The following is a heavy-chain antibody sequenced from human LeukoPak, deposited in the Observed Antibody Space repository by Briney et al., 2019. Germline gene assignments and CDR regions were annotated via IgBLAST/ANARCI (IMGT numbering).Heavy chain of an antibody. CDR2: IYYSGST. V-gene: IGHV4-31*03. CDR3: ARGVYSSSSNWFDP. D-gene: IGHD6-6*01. J-gene: IGHJ5*02. CDR1: GGSISSGGYY. Sequence: PSETLSLTCTVSGGSISSGGYYWSWIRQHPGKGLEWIGYIYYSGSTYYNPSLKSRVTISVDTSKNQFSLKLSSVTAADTAVYYCARGVYSSSSNWFDPWGQGTLVTVSS.